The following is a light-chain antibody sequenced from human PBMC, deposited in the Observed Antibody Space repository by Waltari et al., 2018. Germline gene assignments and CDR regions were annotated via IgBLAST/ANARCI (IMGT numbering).Light chain of an antibody. Sequence: QSALTQPASLSGSPGQSITLSCTGTSRDVGGYDDVSWCQQHPRKAPKLIIYDVTNRSAGVLNRFSGSKSGNTASLTISGLQAEDEADYYCCSYAGGSPVAVFGGGTRLTVL. CDR2: DVT. CDR1: SRDVGGYDD. J-gene: IGLJ2*01. V-gene: IGLV2-23*02. CDR3: CSYAGGSPVAV.